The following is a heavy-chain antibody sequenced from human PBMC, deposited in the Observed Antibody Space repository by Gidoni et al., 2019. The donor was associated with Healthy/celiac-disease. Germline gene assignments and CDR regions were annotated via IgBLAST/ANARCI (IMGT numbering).Heavy chain of an antibody. V-gene: IGHV1-69*04. CDR2: IIPILGIA. J-gene: IGHJ4*02. D-gene: IGHD2-8*01. CDR1: GGTFSSSA. CDR3: AAIGYCTNGVCPYYFDY. Sequence: QVQLVQSGAEVKKPGSSVKVSCKASGGTFSSSAISWVRQAPGQGLEWMGRIIPILGIANYAQKFQGRVTITADKSTSTAYMELSSLRSEDTAVYYCAAIGYCTNGVCPYYFDYWGQGTLVTVSS.